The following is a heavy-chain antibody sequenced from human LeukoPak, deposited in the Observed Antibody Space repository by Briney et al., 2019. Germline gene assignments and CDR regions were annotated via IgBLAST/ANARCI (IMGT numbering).Heavy chain of an antibody. CDR2: INPNSGGT. Sequence: ASVKVSCKASGYTFTGYYMHWVRQAPGQGLEWMGWINPNSGGTNYAQKFQGRVTMTRDTSISTAYMELSRLRPDDTAVYYCARVGYSGYDYRFYYYMDVWGKGTTVTISS. V-gene: IGHV1-2*02. CDR1: GYTFTGYY. D-gene: IGHD5-12*01. J-gene: IGHJ6*03. CDR3: ARVGYSGYDYRFYYYMDV.